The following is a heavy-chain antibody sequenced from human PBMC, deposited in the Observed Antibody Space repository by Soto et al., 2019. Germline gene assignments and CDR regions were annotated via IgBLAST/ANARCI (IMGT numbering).Heavy chain of an antibody. CDR3: ARVYVDTAIIDYYGMDV. D-gene: IGHD5-18*01. J-gene: IGHJ6*02. V-gene: IGHV1-2*02. CDR1: GYTFTGYY. Sequence: ASVKVSCKASGYTFTGYYMHWVRQAPGQGLEWMGWISPNSGGTNYAQKFQGRVTMTRDTSISTAYMELSRLRSDDTAVYYCARVYVDTAIIDYYGMDVWGQGTTVTAP. CDR2: ISPNSGGT.